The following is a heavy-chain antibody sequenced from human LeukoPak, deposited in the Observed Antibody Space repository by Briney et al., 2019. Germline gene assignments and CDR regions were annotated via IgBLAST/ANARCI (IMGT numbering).Heavy chain of an antibody. V-gene: IGHV1-2*02. CDR2: INPNSGGT. CDR3: TREDY. CDR1: GSTFTDYY. Sequence: ASVKVSCKASGSTFTDYYIHWVRQAPGQGLEWMGWINPNSGGTNYAQKFQGRVTVTRDTSISTAYMELNRLRSDDTAVYYCTREDYWGQGTLVTVSS. J-gene: IGHJ4*02.